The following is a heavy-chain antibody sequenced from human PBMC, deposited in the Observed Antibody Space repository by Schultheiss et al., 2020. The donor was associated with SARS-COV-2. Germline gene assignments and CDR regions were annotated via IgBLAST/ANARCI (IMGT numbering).Heavy chain of an antibody. Sequence: SETLSLTCTVSGGSISSGGYYWSWIRQPPGKGLEWIGSIYYSGSTYYNPSLKSRVTISVDTSKNQFSLKLSSVTAADTAVYYCARLGGAVAIDYWGQGTLVTVSS. CDR2: IYYSGST. CDR3: ARLGGAVAIDY. D-gene: IGHD6-19*01. V-gene: IGHV4-39*01. J-gene: IGHJ4*02. CDR1: GGSISSGGYY.